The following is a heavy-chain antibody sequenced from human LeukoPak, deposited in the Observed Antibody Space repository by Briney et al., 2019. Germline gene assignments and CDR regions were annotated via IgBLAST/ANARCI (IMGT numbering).Heavy chain of an antibody. CDR1: GYSLSELS. V-gene: IGHV1-24*01. J-gene: IGHJ4*02. CDR3: AAGGVYDLLDN. CDR2: FDPENGEA. D-gene: IGHD2-8*01. Sequence: GASVKVSCKASGYSLSELSMHWVRQAPGKGLEWMGGFDPENGEAVYAQKFQGRVTMTEDTSTDTSYMELNSLKSEDTAVYYCAAGGVYDLLDNWGQRTLVTVSS.